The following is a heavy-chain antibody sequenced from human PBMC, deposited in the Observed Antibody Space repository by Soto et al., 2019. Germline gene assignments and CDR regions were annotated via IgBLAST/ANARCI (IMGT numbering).Heavy chain of an antibody. D-gene: IGHD6-13*01. CDR1: EFIFSNYA. Sequence: PGGSLRLSCAASEFIFSNYAITWVRQAPGRGLEWVSAISSSGGSTYYADSVKGRFTISRDNSKNTLSLQMNSLRAEDTAVYYCASVHCSSSWSHYCYGMDVWGQGTTVTVSS. CDR3: ASVHCSSSWSHYCYGMDV. CDR2: ISSSGGST. J-gene: IGHJ6*02. V-gene: IGHV3-23*01.